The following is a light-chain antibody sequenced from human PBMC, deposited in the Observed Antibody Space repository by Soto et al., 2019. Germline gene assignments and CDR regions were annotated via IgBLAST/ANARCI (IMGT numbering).Light chain of an antibody. Sequence: VQLTQSPSSLSASVGYRVTITCRASHVIRTALGWYQQNPGKAPKILIVGASTLQSGVPSRFSGSGSGTDFTLTISSLQPEDSATYYCLQDFSSPRTFGQGTKVEIK. CDR1: HVIRTA. J-gene: IGKJ1*01. CDR3: LQDFSSPRT. V-gene: IGKV1-6*01. CDR2: GAS.